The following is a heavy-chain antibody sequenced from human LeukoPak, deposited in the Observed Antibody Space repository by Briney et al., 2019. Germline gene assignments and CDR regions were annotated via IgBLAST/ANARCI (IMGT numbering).Heavy chain of an antibody. CDR1: GGTFSSYA. CDR3: ARIMGDLPVGYSYGYDY. CDR2: IIPILGIA. J-gene: IGHJ4*02. D-gene: IGHD5-18*01. Sequence: ASVKVSCKASGGTFSSYAISWVRQAPGQGLEWMGRIIPILGIANYAQKFQGRVTITADKSTSTAYMELSSLRSEDTAVYYCARIMGDLPVGYSYGYDYWGQGTLVTVSS. V-gene: IGHV1-69*04.